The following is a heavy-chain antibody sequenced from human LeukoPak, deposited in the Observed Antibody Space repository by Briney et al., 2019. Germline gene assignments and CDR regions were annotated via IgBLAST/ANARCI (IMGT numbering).Heavy chain of an antibody. V-gene: IGHV1-18*01. Sequence: GASVKVSCKASGYTFTSYGISWVRQAPGQGLEWMGRISAYSGNTNYAQKLQGRVTMTTDTSTSTAYMELRSLTSDDTGVYYCARAMRSADQQLTSSYGMDVWGQGTAVTVSS. CDR2: ISAYSGNT. D-gene: IGHD6-13*01. CDR3: ARAMRSADQQLTSSYGMDV. CDR1: GYTFTSYG. J-gene: IGHJ6*02.